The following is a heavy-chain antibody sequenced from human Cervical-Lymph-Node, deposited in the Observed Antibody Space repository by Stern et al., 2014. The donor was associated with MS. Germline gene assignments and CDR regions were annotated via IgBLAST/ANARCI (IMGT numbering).Heavy chain of an antibody. CDR3: AGSGTYYPDY. D-gene: IGHD3-3*01. CDR1: GGSISSYY. V-gene: IGHV4-59*08. Sequence: QVQLVESGPGLVKPSETLSLTCSVSGGSISSYYWNWIRQPPGKGLEWIANVHYSGTTNYNPSLKSRVTILLETSMNQISLKLTSGTAADTAVYYCAGSGTYYPDYWGQGILVTVSS. CDR2: VHYSGTT. J-gene: IGHJ4*02.